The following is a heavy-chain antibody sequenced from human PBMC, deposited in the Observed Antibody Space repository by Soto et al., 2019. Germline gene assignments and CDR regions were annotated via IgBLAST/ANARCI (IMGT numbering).Heavy chain of an antibody. CDR1: GFTFNSNA. Sequence: QVQLVESGGRVVQPGRSLRLSCAASGFTFNSNAMHWVRQAPGKGLEWVAVISFDGSDTFYGDSVKGRFTISRDDSENTLYLQMNILRAEDTAVYYCARDHDNRSWYGYLDYWGQGTLVTVSS. J-gene: IGHJ4*02. V-gene: IGHV3-33*05. CDR2: ISFDGSDT. D-gene: IGHD6-13*01. CDR3: ARDHDNRSWYGYLDY.